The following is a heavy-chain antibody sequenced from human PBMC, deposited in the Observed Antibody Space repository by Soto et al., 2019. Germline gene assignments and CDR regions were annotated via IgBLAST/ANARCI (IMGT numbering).Heavy chain of an antibody. CDR2: INHSGST. CDR3: AGPRTMVRGVINY. J-gene: IGHJ4*02. D-gene: IGHD3-10*01. V-gene: IGHV4-34*01. CDR1: GGSFSGYY. Sequence: SETLSLTCAVYGGSFSGYYWSWIRQPPGKGLEWIGEINHSGSTNYNPSLKSRVTISVDTSKNQFSLKLSSVTAADTAVYYCAGPRTMVRGVINYWGQGTLVTVSS.